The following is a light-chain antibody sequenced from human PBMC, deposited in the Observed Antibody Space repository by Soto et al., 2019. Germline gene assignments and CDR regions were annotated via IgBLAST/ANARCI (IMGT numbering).Light chain of an antibody. J-gene: IGKJ3*01. CDR2: GAS. V-gene: IGKV3-20*01. Sequence: EIVLTQSPGTLSLSPGERATLSCRASQSLSSRQLAWYQQKPGQAPRLLMYGASSWATGIPDRFSGSGSGTDFTLTISRLEPEDFAVYYCQQYDSSPFTFGPGTKVEI. CDR1: QSLSSRQ. CDR3: QQYDSSPFT.